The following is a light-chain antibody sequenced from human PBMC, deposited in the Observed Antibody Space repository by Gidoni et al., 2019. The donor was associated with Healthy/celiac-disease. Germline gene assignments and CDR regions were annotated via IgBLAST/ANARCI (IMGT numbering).Light chain of an antibody. Sequence: EDGMTQSAPSLLVTLGQTTSISCRASQSLVYSDGNTYLNWFQQRPGQSPRRLIYKVSNRDSGVPDRFGGSGSCTDFTLNIRRVWAEVVVVYYCMQGTPCPRPFGQGTKVEIK. CDR3: MQGTPCPRP. CDR1: QSLVYSDGNTY. J-gene: IGKJ1*01. CDR2: KVS. V-gene: IGKV2-30*01.